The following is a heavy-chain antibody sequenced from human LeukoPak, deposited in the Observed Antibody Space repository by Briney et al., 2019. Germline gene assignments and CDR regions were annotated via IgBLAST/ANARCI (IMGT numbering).Heavy chain of an antibody. J-gene: IGHJ4*02. CDR1: GGSFSGYY. V-gene: IGHV4-34*01. Sequence: SETLSLTCAVHGGSFSGYYWSWIRQPPGKGLEWIGEINHSGSTNYNPSLKSRVTISVDTSKNQFSLKLSSVTAADTAVYYCARELHYETYYFDYWGQGTLVTVSS. CDR3: ARELHYETYYFDY. CDR2: INHSGST. D-gene: IGHD3-3*01.